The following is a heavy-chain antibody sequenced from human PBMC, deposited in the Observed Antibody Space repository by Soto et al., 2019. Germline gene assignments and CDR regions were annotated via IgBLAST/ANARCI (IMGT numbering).Heavy chain of an antibody. V-gene: IGHV3-43*01. CDR1: GFTFSNYA. D-gene: IGHD3-22*01. CDR3: AKDISYDSSGSIYYYYGMDV. J-gene: IGHJ6*02. CDR2: ISWDGGST. Sequence: GGSLRLSCAASGFTFSNYAMHWVRQAPGKGLEWVSLISWDGGSTYYADSVKGRFTISRDNSKNSLYLQMNSLRTEDTALYYCAKDISYDSSGSIYYYYGMDVWGQGTTVTVSS.